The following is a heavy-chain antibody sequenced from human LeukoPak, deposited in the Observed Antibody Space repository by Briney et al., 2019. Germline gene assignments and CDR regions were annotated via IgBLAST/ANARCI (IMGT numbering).Heavy chain of an antibody. V-gene: IGHV1-18*01. CDR3: ARVVRGVNQN. D-gene: IGHD3-10*01. CDR2: ISAYNGNT. J-gene: IGHJ4*02. Sequence: AAVKVSCNASGYTFTSNGISWMRQAPGQGHEWMGWISAYNGNTNYAQKLQDRVTMTTDTSTSTAYMELRSLRSDDTAVYYCARVVRGVNQNWGQGTLVTVSS. CDR1: GYTFTSNG.